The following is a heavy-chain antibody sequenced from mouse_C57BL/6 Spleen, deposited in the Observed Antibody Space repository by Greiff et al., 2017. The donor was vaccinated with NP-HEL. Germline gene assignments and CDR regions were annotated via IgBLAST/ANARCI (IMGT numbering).Heavy chain of an antibody. J-gene: IGHJ2*01. Sequence: QVQLKQPGAELVMPGASVKLSCKASGYTFTSYWMHWVKQRPGQGLEWIGEIDPSDSYTNYNQKFKGKSTLTVDKSSSTAYMQLSSLTSEDSAVYYCARSKDSFLYYWGQGTTLTVSS. D-gene: IGHD3-2*01. CDR2: IDPSDSYT. CDR3: ARSKDSFLYY. CDR1: GYTFTSYW. V-gene: IGHV1-69*01.